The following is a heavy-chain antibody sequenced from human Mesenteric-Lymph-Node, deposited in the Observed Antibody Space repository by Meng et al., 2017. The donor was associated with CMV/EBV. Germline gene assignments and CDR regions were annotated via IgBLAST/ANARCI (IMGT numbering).Heavy chain of an antibody. Sequence: TVSGGYISSSSYYWGWRRQPPGEGLEWIGNIYYSGSTYYNPSLNNRVTISVDTSKNRFSLKLSSVTAADTAVYYCARRETTGTTVDYWGQGTLVTVSS. J-gene: IGHJ4*02. CDR2: IYYSGST. CDR3: ARRETTGTTVDY. CDR1: GGYISSSSYY. V-gene: IGHV4-39*01. D-gene: IGHD1-1*01.